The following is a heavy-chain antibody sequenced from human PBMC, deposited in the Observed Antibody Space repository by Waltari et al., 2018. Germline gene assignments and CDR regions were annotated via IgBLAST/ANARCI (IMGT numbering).Heavy chain of an antibody. V-gene: IGHV1-8*01. J-gene: IGHJ5*02. Sequence: QVQLVQSGAEVKKPGASVKVSCKASGYTFTGYDINWVRQATGQGLEWMGWVNPKSGNAYSTPKFQDRVIMTTDISTSTVYMELNSLRPDDTGVYFCARGAVPGKGANWFDPWGQGTLVIVSS. D-gene: IGHD3-16*01. CDR2: VNPKSGNA. CDR3: ARGAVPGKGANWFDP. CDR1: GYTFTGYD.